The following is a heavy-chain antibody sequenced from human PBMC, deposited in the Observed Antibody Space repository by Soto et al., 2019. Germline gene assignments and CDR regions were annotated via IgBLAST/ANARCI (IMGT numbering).Heavy chain of an antibody. CDR2: IYYSGST. J-gene: IGHJ6*01. V-gene: IGHV4-59*01. Sequence: PSVTLPLTCTVSGGSFSSYYWSRVRQPPGKGLEWIGYIYYSGSTNYNPSLTSRVTISVDTSKNKFSLKLSSVRAADTAVYYCARDTTTYDFWSGCNCSYGMDVRGQGTTVNVSS. CDR1: GGSFSSYY. CDR3: ARDTTTYDFWSGCNCSYGMDV. D-gene: IGHD3-3*01.